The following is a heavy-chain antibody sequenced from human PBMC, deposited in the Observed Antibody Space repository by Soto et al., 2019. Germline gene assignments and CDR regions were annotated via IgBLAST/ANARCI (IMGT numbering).Heavy chain of an antibody. J-gene: IGHJ4*02. CDR3: ARLIYYDTSGYPIDY. Sequence: SETLSLTCTVSGGSISSYYWSWIRQPPGKGLEWIGYIYYSGSTNYNPSLKSRVTMSADTSKNQFSLKLNSVTAADTAVYYCARLIYYDTSGYPIDYWGQGMMVTVSS. D-gene: IGHD3-22*01. V-gene: IGHV4-59*01. CDR1: GGSISSYY. CDR2: IYYSGST.